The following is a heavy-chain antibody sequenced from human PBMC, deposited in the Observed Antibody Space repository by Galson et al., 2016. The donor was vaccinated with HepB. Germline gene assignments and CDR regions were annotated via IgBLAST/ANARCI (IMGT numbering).Heavy chain of an antibody. J-gene: IGHJ5*02. CDR2: ISYYGSNK. CDR3: AKDRVKVATLNWFDP. D-gene: IGHD1-26*01. CDR1: GFTFSNYG. Sequence: SLRLSCAASGFTFSNYGMHWVRQAPGKGLEWVAVISYYGSNKYYADSVKGRFTISRDNFKNTLYLQMNSLRAEDTAVYYCAKDRVKVATLNWFDPWGQGTLVTVSS. V-gene: IGHV3-30*18.